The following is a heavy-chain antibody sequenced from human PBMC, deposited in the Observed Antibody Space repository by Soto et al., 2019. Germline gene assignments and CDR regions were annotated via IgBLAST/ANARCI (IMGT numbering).Heavy chain of an antibody. CDR3: ARGGGSAELWFGELLPFDY. D-gene: IGHD3-10*01. CDR2: ISSSSSHT. J-gene: IGHJ4*02. Sequence: QVQLVESGGGLVKPGGSLRLSCAASGFTFSDYYMSWTRQAPGKGLEWVSHISSSSSHTNYADSVKGRFTISRNNAKNSLYRQMDSRRAEDTAVYYCARGGGSAELWFGELLPFDYWGQGTLVTVSS. V-gene: IGHV3-11*05. CDR1: GFTFSDYY.